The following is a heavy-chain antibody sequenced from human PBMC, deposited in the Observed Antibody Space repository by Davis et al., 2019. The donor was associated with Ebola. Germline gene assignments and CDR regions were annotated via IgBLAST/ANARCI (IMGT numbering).Heavy chain of an antibody. CDR3: ARDCVWSGYPGGFDP. Sequence: MPSETLSLTCAVYGGSFSGYYWSWIRQPPGKGLEWIGEINHSGSTNYNPSLKSRVTISVDTSKNQFSLKLSSVTAADTAVYYCARDCVWSGYPGGFDPWGQGTLVTVSS. CDR2: INHSGST. J-gene: IGHJ5*02. D-gene: IGHD3-3*01. CDR1: GGSFSGYY. V-gene: IGHV4-34*09.